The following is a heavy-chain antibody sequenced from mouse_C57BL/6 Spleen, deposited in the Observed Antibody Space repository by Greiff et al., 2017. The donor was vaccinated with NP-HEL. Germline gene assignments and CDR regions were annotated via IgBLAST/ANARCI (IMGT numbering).Heavy chain of an antibody. D-gene: IGHD1-1*01. CDR3: SSDNYGSSSPFAY. CDR2: IWGVGST. CDR1: GFSLTSYG. Sequence: QVQLKQSGPGLVAPSQSLSITCTVSGFSLTSYGVDWVRQSPGKGLEWLGVIWGVGSTNYNSALKSRLSISKDNSKSQVFLKMNSLQTDDTAMYYCSSDNYGSSSPFAYWGQGTLVTVSA. V-gene: IGHV2-6*01. J-gene: IGHJ3*01.